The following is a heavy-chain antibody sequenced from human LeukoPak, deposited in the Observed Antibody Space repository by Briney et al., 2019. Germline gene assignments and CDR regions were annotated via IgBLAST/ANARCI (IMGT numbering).Heavy chain of an antibody. Sequence: SETLSLTCTVSGDSLSSHYWSWIRQHPGKGLEWIGYIYDSGSTYYDPSLKSRVTISVDTSKNQFSLTLSSVTAADTAVYYCARGPARDDFWSGSLPEYSDYWGQGTLVTVSS. J-gene: IGHJ4*02. CDR2: IYDSGST. D-gene: IGHD3-3*01. CDR3: ARGPARDDFWSGSLPEYSDY. V-gene: IGHV4-59*06. CDR1: GDSLSSHY.